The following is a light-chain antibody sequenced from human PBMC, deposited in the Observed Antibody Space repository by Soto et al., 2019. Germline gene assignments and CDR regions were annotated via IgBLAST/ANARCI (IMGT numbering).Light chain of an antibody. J-gene: IGKJ1*01. CDR3: HQYGSSPWT. Sequence: EIVLTQSPAILSVSPGERATLSCRASQSISRSLAWYQQKPGQAPRLLISDASTRATGIPARFSGSGSGTEFTLTISSLQSEDFALYYCHQYGSSPWTFGQGTKVDIK. CDR1: QSISRS. CDR2: DAS. V-gene: IGKV3-15*01.